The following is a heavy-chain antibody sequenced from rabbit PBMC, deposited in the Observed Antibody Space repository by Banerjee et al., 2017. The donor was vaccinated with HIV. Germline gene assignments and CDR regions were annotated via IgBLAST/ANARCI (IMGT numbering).Heavy chain of an antibody. D-gene: IGHD4-2*01. CDR1: GFAFSNKAV. V-gene: IGHV1S45*01. Sequence: QEQLVESGGGLVQPEGSLTLTCKASGFAFSNKAVMCWVRQAPGKGLEWIACINVVTGKAVYASWAKGRYTFSKTSSTTVTLEMTSLTAADTATYFCARDAAGREDFNLWGPGTLVTVS. CDR3: ARDAAGREDFNL. CDR2: INVVTGKA. J-gene: IGHJ4*01.